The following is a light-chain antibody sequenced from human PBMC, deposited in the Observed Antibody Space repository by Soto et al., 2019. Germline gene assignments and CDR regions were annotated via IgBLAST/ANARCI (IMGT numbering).Light chain of an antibody. V-gene: IGLV1-51*01. CDR1: GSNIGNNY. CDR2: DND. J-gene: IGLJ1*01. CDR3: GTWDSSLSAYV. Sequence: QSALTQPPSVSAAPGQKVTISCSGSGSNIGNNYVSWYQQLPGTAPKLLIYDNDERPSGIPDRFSGSKSGTSATLGITGLQTGDEADYYCGTWDSSLSAYVFGTGTTVTVL.